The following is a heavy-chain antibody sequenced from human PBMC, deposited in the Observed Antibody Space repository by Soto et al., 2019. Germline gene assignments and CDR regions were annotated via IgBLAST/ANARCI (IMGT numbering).Heavy chain of an antibody. Sequence: QVRMVQSGAEVKKPGASVKVSCKASGHTFTGHHMHWVRQAPGQGLEWMGLIDLDIGDRKYAQKFQGRITSTSDASITTAYMELRGLRSDDTAVYYCGLETTGTGGFDYWGQGTLVTVS. J-gene: IGHJ4*02. D-gene: IGHD7-27*01. CDR2: IDLDIGDR. CDR1: GHTFTGHH. CDR3: GLETTGTGGFDY. V-gene: IGHV1-2*02.